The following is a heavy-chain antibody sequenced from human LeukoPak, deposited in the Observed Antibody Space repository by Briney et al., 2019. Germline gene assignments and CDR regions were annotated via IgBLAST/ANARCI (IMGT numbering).Heavy chain of an antibody. J-gene: IGHJ4*02. CDR1: GFTFSSCW. D-gene: IGHD2-15*01. V-gene: IGHV3-74*01. Sequence: GGSLRLSCAASGFTFSSCWMHWVRQVPGKGLVWVSRINNDGSSTSYADSVKGRFTISRDNAKNTLHLQLNSLRAEDTAVYYCAGGRGYCSGGSCDSEYYLDYWGQGALVTVSS. CDR3: AGGRGYCSGGSCDSEYYLDY. CDR2: INNDGSST.